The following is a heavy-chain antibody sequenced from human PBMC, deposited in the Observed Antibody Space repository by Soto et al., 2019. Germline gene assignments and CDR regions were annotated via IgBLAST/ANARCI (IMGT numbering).Heavy chain of an antibody. CDR1: GYTFSDYY. V-gene: IGHV3-11*01. CDR2: IDTSGTKI. D-gene: IGHD3-3*01. J-gene: IGHJ4*02. Sequence: QVQLVESGGDLVKPGGSLRLSCAASGYTFSDYYMSWIRQAPGKWLEWMSYIDTSGTKIYYADSVKGRFTITRDNAKNSLYLEMNSLRDEDTAVYYCASHYDMWSGYLSPVDYWGQGTLVTVSS. CDR3: ASHYDMWSGYLSPVDY.